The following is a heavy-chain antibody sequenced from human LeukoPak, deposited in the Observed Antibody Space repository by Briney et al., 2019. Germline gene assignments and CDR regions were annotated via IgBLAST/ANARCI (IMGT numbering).Heavy chain of an antibody. CDR1: GFTFSSYW. CDR2: IKQDGSEK. D-gene: IGHD1-26*01. CDR3: ARDSSTVGNDY. V-gene: IGHV3-7*01. Sequence: PGGSLRLSCAASGFTFSSYWMSWVRQAPGKGLEWVANIKQDGSEKYYVDSLKGRFTISRDNAKNSLYLQMNSLRAEDTAVYYCARDSSTVGNDYWGQGTLVTVSA. J-gene: IGHJ4*02.